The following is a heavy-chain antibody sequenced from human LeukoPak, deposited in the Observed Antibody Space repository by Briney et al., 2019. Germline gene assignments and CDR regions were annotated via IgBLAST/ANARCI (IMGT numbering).Heavy chain of an antibody. CDR3: ARNYDSSGYYYVGY. Sequence: SETLSLTCTVSGGSISSYYWSWIRQPPGKGLEWIGYIYYSGSTNYNPSLKSRVTISVDTSKNQFSLKLSSVTAADSAAYYCARNYDSSGYYYVGYWGQGTLVTVSS. V-gene: IGHV4-59*01. D-gene: IGHD3-22*01. CDR2: IYYSGST. J-gene: IGHJ4*02. CDR1: GGSISSYY.